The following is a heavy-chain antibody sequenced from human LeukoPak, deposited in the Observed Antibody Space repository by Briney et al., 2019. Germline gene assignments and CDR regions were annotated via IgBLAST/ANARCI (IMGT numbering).Heavy chain of an antibody. V-gene: IGHV1-18*01. J-gene: IGHJ5*02. CDR1: GGTFSSYA. CDR2: ISAYNGNT. CDR3: ARWAVAGTHWFDP. D-gene: IGHD6-19*01. Sequence: ASVKVSCKASGGTFSSYAISWVRQAPGQGLEWMGWISAYNGNTNYAQKLQGRVTMTTDTSTSTAYMELRSLRSDDTAVYYCARWAVAGTHWFDPWGQGTLVTVSS.